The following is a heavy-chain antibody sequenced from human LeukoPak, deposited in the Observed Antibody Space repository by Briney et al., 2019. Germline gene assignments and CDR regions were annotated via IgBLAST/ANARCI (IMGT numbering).Heavy chain of an antibody. J-gene: IGHJ5*02. CDR1: GFTFSSYW. Sequence: GGSLRLSCAASGFTFSSYWMSWVRQAPGKGLEWVANIKQDGSEKYYVDSVKGRFTISRDNAKNSLYLQMNSLRAEDTAVYYCARGEFGYCSGGSCPFDPWGQGTLVTVSS. D-gene: IGHD2-15*01. CDR2: IKQDGSEK. V-gene: IGHV3-7*01. CDR3: ARGEFGYCSGGSCPFDP.